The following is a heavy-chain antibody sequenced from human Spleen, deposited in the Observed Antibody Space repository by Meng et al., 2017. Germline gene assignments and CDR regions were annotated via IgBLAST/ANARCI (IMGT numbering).Heavy chain of an antibody. CDR3: ARDCCSEIGPIDY. Sequence: GESLKISCRTSGFTLRNYGMSWVRQAPGKGLEWVATISNNDGRTHYADSVMGRFTISRDDFKNTLYLQVSSLRAEDTAVYYCARDCCSEIGPIDYWGQGTLVTVSS. CDR2: ISNNDGRT. J-gene: IGHJ4*02. V-gene: IGHV3-23*01. D-gene: IGHD2-15*01. CDR1: GFTLRNYG.